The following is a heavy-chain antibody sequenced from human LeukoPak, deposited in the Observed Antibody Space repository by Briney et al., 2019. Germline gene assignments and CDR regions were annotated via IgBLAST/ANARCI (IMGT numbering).Heavy chain of an antibody. J-gene: IGHJ4*02. Sequence: ASVKVSCKVSGYTLTELSMHWVRQAPGKGLEWMGGFDPEDGETIYAQKFQGRVTMTEDTSTDTAYMELSSLSSEDTAVYYCATVFPPPSLHYDWGQGTLVTVSS. CDR3: ATVFPPPSLHYD. CDR1: GYTLTELS. V-gene: IGHV1-24*01. D-gene: IGHD3-3*01. CDR2: FDPEDGET.